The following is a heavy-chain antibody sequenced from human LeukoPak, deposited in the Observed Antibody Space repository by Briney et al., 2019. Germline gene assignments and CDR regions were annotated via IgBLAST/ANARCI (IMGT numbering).Heavy chain of an antibody. CDR2: IYSGGST. V-gene: IGHV3-53*01. J-gene: IGHJ4*02. CDR3: ASLNSLYYDILTGYSTSHIDY. D-gene: IGHD3-9*01. Sequence: GGSLRLSCAASGFTVSSNYISWVRQAPGKGLEWVSVIYSGGSTYYADSVKGRFTISRDNSKNTLYLQMNSLRAEDTAVYYCASLNSLYYDILTGYSTSHIDYWGQGTLVTVSS. CDR1: GFTVSSNY.